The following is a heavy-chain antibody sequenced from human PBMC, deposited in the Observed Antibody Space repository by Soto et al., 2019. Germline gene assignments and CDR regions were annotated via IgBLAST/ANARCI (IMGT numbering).Heavy chain of an antibody. D-gene: IGHD5-12*01. CDR3: EVLSGYDEVDY. CDR1: GYTFTGYY. J-gene: IGHJ4*02. CDR2: INPNSGGT. V-gene: IGHV1-2*02. Sequence: ASVKVSCKASGYTFTGYYMHWVRQAPGQGLERMGWINPNSGGTNYAQKFQGRVTMTRDTSISTAYMELSRLRSDDTAVYYCEVLSGYDEVDYWGQGTLVTVSS.